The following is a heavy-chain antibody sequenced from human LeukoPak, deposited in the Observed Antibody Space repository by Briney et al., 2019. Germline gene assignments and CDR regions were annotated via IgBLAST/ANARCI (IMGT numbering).Heavy chain of an antibody. V-gene: IGHV4-39*01. CDR3: ARYSYGGEDWFDP. J-gene: IGHJ5*02. CDR2: IYYSGTT. CDR1: GGSISSSRYY. Sequence: KPSETLSLTCAVSGGSISSSRYYWAWIRQPPGKEPEWIGSIYYSGTTYYSPSLKSRVTIFLDASKNQFSLKLTSLTAADTAVYYCARYSYGGEDWFDPWGQGTLVTVSS. D-gene: IGHD5-18*01.